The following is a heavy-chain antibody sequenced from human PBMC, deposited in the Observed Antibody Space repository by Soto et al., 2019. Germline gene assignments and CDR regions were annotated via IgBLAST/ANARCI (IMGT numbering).Heavy chain of an antibody. V-gene: IGHV4-31*11. CDR1: GGSISSGGYY. J-gene: IGHJ4*02. CDR3: ARGHAGFRSGELSLFCDF. Sequence: QVQLQESGPGLVKPSQTLSLTCAVSGGSISSGGYYWSWIRQRPGKALEYIGYISYSGGTYYNPSLKSRVSISVDTSKNQFSLKLRSVTAADTAVYYCARGHAGFRSGELSLFCDFWGQGTLVTVSS. D-gene: IGHD3-16*02. CDR2: ISYSGGT.